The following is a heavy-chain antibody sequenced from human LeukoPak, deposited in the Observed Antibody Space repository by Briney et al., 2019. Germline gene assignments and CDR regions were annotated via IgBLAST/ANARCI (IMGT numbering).Heavy chain of an antibody. CDR2: ISYSGTI. V-gene: IGHV4-59*08. Sequence: SETLSLTCTVSGGSISSYYWNWIRQPPGKGLEWIGYISYSGTINYNPSLKSRLTISVDTSKNQFSLKLSSVTAADTAVYFCARFIVVAGQGYHWFDPWGQGTLVTVSS. J-gene: IGHJ5*02. CDR3: ARFIVVAGQGYHWFDP. D-gene: IGHD6-19*01. CDR1: GGSISSYY.